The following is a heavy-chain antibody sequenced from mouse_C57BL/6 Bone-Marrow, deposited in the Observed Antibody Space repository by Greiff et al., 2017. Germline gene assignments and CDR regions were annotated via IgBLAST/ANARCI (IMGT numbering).Heavy chain of an antibody. V-gene: IGHV14-3*01. D-gene: IGHD1-2*01. CDR1: GFNIKNTY. Sequence: EVQLQQSVAELVRPGASVKLSCTASGFNIKNTYMHWVKQRPEQGLEWIGRIDPANGNTKYAPKFQGKATITADTSSNTAYLQLSSLTSEDTAIYYCSSPGVTTAIGYAMDYWGQGTSVTVSS. CDR3: SSPGVTTAIGYAMDY. J-gene: IGHJ4*01. CDR2: IDPANGNT.